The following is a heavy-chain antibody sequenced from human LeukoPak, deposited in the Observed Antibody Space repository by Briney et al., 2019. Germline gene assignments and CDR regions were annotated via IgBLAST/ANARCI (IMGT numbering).Heavy chain of an antibody. V-gene: IGHV4-4*07. CDR3: ARDRDSVVPAATLDY. Sequence: PSETLSLTCTVSGGSISSYYWSWIRQPAGKGLEWIGRIYTSGSTNYNPSLKSRVTMSVDTSKNQFSLKLSSVTAADTAVYYCARDRDSVVPAATLDYWGRGTLVTVSS. J-gene: IGHJ4*02. D-gene: IGHD2-2*01. CDR1: GGSISSYY. CDR2: IYTSGST.